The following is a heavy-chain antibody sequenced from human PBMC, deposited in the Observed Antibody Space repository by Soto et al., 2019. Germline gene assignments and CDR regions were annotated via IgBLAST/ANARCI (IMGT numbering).Heavy chain of an antibody. V-gene: IGHV4-61*08. CDR1: GGPAGSGVYS. D-gene: IGHD2-2*01. CDR2: IYYSGST. Sequence: PSRPLSPTSPFLGGPAGSGVYSWGWIRQPPGKGLEWIGYIYYSGSTNYNPSLKSRVTISVDTSKNQFSLKLSSVTAADTALYYCARQGGYCSSTNCHGYYAMDVWGQGTTVTVSS. CDR3: ARQGGYCSSTNCHGYYAMDV. J-gene: IGHJ6*02.